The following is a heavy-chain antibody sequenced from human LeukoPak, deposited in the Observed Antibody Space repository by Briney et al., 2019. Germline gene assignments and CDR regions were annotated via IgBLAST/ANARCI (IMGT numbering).Heavy chain of an antibody. Sequence: GASVKVSCKASGYTFTSYGISWVRQAPGQGLEWMGGIIPIFGTANYAQKFQGRVAITADESTSTAYMELSSLRSEDTAVYYCARDRVHLWFGELLTTNDYYYYGMDVWGQGTTVTVSS. J-gene: IGHJ6*02. CDR1: GYTFTSYG. CDR3: ARDRVHLWFGELLTTNDYYYYGMDV. V-gene: IGHV1-69*13. D-gene: IGHD3-10*01. CDR2: IIPIFGTA.